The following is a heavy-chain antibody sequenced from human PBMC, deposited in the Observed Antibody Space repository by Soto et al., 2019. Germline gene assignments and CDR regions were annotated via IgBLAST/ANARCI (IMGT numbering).Heavy chain of an antibody. J-gene: IGHJ4*02. CDR3: AAVRGMVNYYDSSGYPPFDY. D-gene: IGHD3-22*01. Sequence: XSVKVSCKASGFAFTSSAVQWVRQARVQRLEWIGWIVVGSGNTNYAQKFQERVTITRDMSTSTAYMELSSLRSEDTAVYYCAAVRGMVNYYDSSGYPPFDYWGQATLVTVSS. V-gene: IGHV1-58*01. CDR2: IVVGSGNT. CDR1: GFAFTSSA.